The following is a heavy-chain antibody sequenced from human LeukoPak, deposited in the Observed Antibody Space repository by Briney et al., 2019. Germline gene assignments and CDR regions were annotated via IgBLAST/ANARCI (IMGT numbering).Heavy chain of an antibody. CDR2: INSDGSST. CDR1: GFTLSSYW. CDR3: ARVQGHPPNGLDI. D-gene: IGHD2-8*01. V-gene: IGHV3-74*01. Sequence: GGSLRLSCAASGFTLSSYWMHWVRQAPGKGLVWVSRINSDGSSTSYADSVKGRFTISRDNAKNTLYPQMNSLRAEDTAVYYCARVQGHPPNGLDIWGQGTMVTVSS. J-gene: IGHJ3*02.